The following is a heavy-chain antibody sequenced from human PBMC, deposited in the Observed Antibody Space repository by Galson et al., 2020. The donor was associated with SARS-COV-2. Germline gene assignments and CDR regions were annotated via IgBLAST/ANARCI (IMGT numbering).Heavy chain of an antibody. CDR2: INPNSGGT. CDR3: ARDVRRIVGATGYYGMDV. CDR1: GYTFTGYY. V-gene: IGHV1-2*04. D-gene: IGHD1-26*01. J-gene: IGHJ6*02. Sequence: ASVKVPCKASGYTFTGYYMHWVRQAPGQGLEWMGWINPNSGGTNYAQKFQGWVTMTRDTSISTAYMELSRLRSDDTAVYYCARDVRRIVGATGYYGMDVLGQGTTVTVSS.